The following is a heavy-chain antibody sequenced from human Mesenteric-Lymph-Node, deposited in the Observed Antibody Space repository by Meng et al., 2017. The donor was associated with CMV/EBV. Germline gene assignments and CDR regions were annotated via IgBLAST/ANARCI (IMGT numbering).Heavy chain of an antibody. V-gene: IGHV1-69*01. Sequence: CKASGGTFGSYAISGVRQAPGKGLDGLGGIIPIFGTANYAQKFQGRVTITADESTSTAYMELSSLRSEDTAVYYCARLAATRYYFDYWGQGTLVTVSS. D-gene: IGHD6-25*01. CDR2: IIPIFGTA. CDR1: GGTFGSYA. J-gene: IGHJ4*02. CDR3: ARLAATRYYFDY.